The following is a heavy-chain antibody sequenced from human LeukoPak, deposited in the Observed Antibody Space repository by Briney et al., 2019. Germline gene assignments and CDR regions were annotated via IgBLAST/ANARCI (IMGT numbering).Heavy chain of an antibody. CDR1: GGSISSYY. V-gene: IGHV4-59*01. CDR3: ARGREDYYGSGSVPQFGY. J-gene: IGHJ4*02. D-gene: IGHD3-10*01. Sequence: SETLSLTCTVSGGSISSYYWSWIRQPPGKGLEWIGYIYYSGSTNYNPSLKSRVTISVDTSKNQFSLKLSSVTAADTAVYYCARGREDYYGSGSVPQFGYWGQGTLVTVSS. CDR2: IYYSGST.